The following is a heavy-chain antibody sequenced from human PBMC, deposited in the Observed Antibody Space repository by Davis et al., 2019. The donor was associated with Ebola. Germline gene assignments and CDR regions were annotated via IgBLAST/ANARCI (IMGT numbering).Heavy chain of an antibody. J-gene: IGHJ6*02. V-gene: IGHV1-2*02. CDR1: GYTFTGYY. Sequence: ASVKVSCKASGYTFTGYYMHWVRQAPGQGLEWMGWINPNSGGTNYAQKFQGRVTMTRDTSISTAYMELSRLRSDDTAVYYCARDTDPITTVWFGELTTTNGMDVWGQGTTVTVSS. CDR3: ARDTDPITTVWFGELTTTNGMDV. D-gene: IGHD3-10*01. CDR2: INPNSGGT.